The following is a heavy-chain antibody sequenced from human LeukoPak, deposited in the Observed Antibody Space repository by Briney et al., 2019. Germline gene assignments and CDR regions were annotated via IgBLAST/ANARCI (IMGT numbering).Heavy chain of an antibody. CDR2: INHSGST. D-gene: IGHD6-19*01. Sequence: SETLSLTCAVYGGSFSGYYWSWIRQPPGKGLEWIGEINHSGSTNYNPSLKSRVTISVDTSRNQFSLKLSSVTAADAAVYYCARDSGWLGSYYYGMDVWGQGTTVTVSS. J-gene: IGHJ6*02. CDR1: GGSFSGYY. V-gene: IGHV4-34*01. CDR3: ARDSGWLGSYYYGMDV.